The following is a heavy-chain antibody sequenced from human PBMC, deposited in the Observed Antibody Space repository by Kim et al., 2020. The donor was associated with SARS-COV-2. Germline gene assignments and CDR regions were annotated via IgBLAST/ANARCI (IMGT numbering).Heavy chain of an antibody. CDR3: ARSIAARPFFDY. CDR2: IYYSGST. Sequence: SETLSLTCTVSGGSISSYYWSWIRQPPGKGLEWIGYIYYSGSTNYNPSLKSRVTISVDTSKNQFSLKLSSVTAADTAVYYCARSIAARPFFDYWGQGTLVTVSS. D-gene: IGHD6-6*01. V-gene: IGHV4-59*01. J-gene: IGHJ4*02. CDR1: GGSISSYY.